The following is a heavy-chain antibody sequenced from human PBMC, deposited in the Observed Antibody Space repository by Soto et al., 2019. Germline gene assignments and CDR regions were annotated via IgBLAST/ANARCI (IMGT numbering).Heavy chain of an antibody. V-gene: IGHV4-4*02. CDR1: SGSISSSNW. CDR3: ARSKDCSVGSFFHNWFDP. J-gene: IGHJ5*02. Sequence: QVQLQESVPGLVKPSGTLSLTCAVSSGSISSSNWWRWVRQPPGKGLEWIGEIYHSGSTTYNPSLKMLVTISLDKAKIQFSLKLSSVNAADTAVYYCARSKDCSVGSFFHNWFDPWGQGPLVTVYS. CDR2: IYHSGST. D-gene: IGHD2-15*01.